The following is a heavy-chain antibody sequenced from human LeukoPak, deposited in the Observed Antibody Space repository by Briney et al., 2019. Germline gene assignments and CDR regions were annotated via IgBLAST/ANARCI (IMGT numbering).Heavy chain of an antibody. CDR1: GGSISSSSYY. D-gene: IGHD5-12*01. CDR2: IYYSGST. V-gene: IGHV4-39*01. Sequence: SETLSLTCTVSGGSISSSSYYWGWIHQPPGKGLEWIGSIYYSGSTYYNPSLKSRVTISVDTSKNQFSLKLSSVTAADTAVYYCARHGATTTRYYYYYYYMDVWGKGTTVTVSS. J-gene: IGHJ6*03. CDR3: ARHGATTTRYYYYYYYMDV.